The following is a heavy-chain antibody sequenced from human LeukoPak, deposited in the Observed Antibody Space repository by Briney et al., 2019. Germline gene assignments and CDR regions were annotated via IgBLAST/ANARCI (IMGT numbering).Heavy chain of an antibody. D-gene: IGHD6-6*01. Sequence: GGSLRLSCAASGFTFSSYGMHWVRQAPGKGLEWVAVIYSGGSTYYADSVKGRFTISRDNSKNTLYLQMNSLRTEGTAVYYCARALAARQDYWGQGTLVTVSS. CDR2: IYSGGST. V-gene: IGHV3-NL1*01. J-gene: IGHJ4*02. CDR3: ARALAARQDY. CDR1: GFTFSSYG.